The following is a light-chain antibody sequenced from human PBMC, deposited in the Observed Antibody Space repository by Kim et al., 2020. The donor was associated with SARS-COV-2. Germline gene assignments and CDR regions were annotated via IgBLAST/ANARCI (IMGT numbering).Light chain of an antibody. CDR3: QQRSKWPWT. CDR2: DTS. CDR1: QSVSKF. J-gene: IGKJ1*01. V-gene: IGKV3-11*01. Sequence: LSPGERATLSCRASQSVSKFLGWYQQKPGQAPRLLIYDTSNRADDIAARFSGSGSGTDFTLTISSLEPDDFALYYCQQRSKWPWTFGQGTKVEIK.